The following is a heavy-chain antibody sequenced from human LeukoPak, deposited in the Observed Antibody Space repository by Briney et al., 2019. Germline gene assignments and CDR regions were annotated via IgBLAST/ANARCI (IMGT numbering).Heavy chain of an antibody. CDR1: GYTFTSYE. CDR2: ISPNSGNT. CDR3: ARNTYGSGLFDP. J-gene: IGHJ5*02. D-gene: IGHD6-19*01. Sequence: GSVRVSCTASGYTFTSYEINWVRQAPGQGLEWVGWISPNSGNTDYAQTLQGRVTMTRDTSMSTAYMELSSLRSEDTAVYYCARNTYGSGLFDPWGQGTLVTVSS. V-gene: IGHV1-8*01.